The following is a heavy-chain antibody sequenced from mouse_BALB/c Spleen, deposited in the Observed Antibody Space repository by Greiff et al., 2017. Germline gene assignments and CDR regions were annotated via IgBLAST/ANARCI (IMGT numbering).Heavy chain of an antibody. V-gene: IGHV3-8*02. CDR2: ISYSGST. Sequence: VQLKESGPSLVKPSQTLSLTCSVTGDSITSGYWNWIRKFPGNKLEYMGYISYSGSTYYNPSLKSRISITRDTSKNQYYLQLNSVTTEDTATYYCARSAGGNPAWFAYWGQGTLVTVSA. CDR3: ARSAGGNPAWFAY. J-gene: IGHJ3*01. CDR1: GDSITSGY. D-gene: IGHD2-1*01.